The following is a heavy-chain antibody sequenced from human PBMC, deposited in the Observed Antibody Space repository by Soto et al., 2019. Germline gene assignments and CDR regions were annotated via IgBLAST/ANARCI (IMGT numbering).Heavy chain of an antibody. D-gene: IGHD4-17*01. V-gene: IGHV4-31*03. CDR2: TYYGGST. CDR1: GVSVSSGDYY. CDR3: AGGSGDVWFDP. J-gene: IGHJ5*02. Sequence: QVQLQESGPGLVKPSQTLSLTCTVSGVSVSSGDYYWTWIRQHSGRGLEWIGFTYYGGSTNYNPSLKGRVTISVDTSKNQFSLKLSSVTAADTAVYYCAGGSGDVWFDPRGQGTLVTVSS.